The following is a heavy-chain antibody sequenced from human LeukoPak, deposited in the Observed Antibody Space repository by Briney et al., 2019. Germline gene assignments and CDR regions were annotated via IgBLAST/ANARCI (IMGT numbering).Heavy chain of an antibody. J-gene: IGHJ4*01. Sequence: GGSLRLSCAASGFTFSGFAMSWVRQAPGKGLEWISSITGDGGSTFYADSLKGRFAISRDTSRSTLYLQMTSLRAEDTAVYYCARNYFDLYYFDSWGHGTLVTASS. CDR3: ARNYFDLYYFDS. CDR2: ITGDGGST. CDR1: GFTFSGFA. V-gene: IGHV3-23*01. D-gene: IGHD2/OR15-2a*01.